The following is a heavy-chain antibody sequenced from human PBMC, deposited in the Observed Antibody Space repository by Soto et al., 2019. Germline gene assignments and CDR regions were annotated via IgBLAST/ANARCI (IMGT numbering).Heavy chain of an antibody. J-gene: IGHJ6*02. CDR1: GFTFSSDA. D-gene: IGHD3-16*01. V-gene: IGHV3-23*01. Sequence: GGSLRLSCAASGFTFSSDAMSWVRQAPGKVLEWVSAISGSGGSTYYADFVKGRFTISRDNSKNTLYLQMHSLRAEDTAVYYCAKDQSGVWSDGMDVWGQGNTVTVSS. CDR3: AKDQSGVWSDGMDV. CDR2: ISGSGGST.